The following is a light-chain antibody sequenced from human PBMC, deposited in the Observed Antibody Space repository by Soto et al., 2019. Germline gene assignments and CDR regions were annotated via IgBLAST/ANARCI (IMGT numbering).Light chain of an antibody. CDR3: QSYDSSLSGYV. Sequence: QLVLTQPPSVSGAPGQRVTISCTGSSSNIGAYYDVHWYQQLPGTAPKLLIYANSNRPSGVPDRFSGSKSGTSASLAITGLQAEDEADYYCQSYDSSLSGYVFGTGTKLTVL. CDR2: ANS. J-gene: IGLJ1*01. V-gene: IGLV1-40*01. CDR1: SSNIGAYYD.